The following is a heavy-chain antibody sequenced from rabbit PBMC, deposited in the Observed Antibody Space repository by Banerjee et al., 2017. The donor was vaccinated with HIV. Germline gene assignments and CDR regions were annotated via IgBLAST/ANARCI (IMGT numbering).Heavy chain of an antibody. J-gene: IGHJ4*01. V-gene: IGHV1S45*01. CDR1: GFSFSSSYW. D-gene: IGHD8-1*01. CDR3: GRVADGTYYFHL. Sequence: EESGGDLVKPEGSLTLTCTASGFSFSSSYWICWVRQAPGKGLEWIACIYAGGSGSTYYASWAKGRFTVSKTSSTTVTLQMTSLTAADTATYFCGRVADGTYYFHLRGQGTLVTVS. CDR2: IYAGGSGST.